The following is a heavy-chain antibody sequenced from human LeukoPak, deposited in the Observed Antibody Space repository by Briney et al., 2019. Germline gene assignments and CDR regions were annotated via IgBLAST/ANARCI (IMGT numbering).Heavy chain of an antibody. CDR2: IYPGDSDT. V-gene: IGHV5-51*01. Sequence: GESLKISCQASGYTFAKYWIGWVRQMPGKGLEWMGIIYPGDSDTRYSPSFQGQVTISADKSISTAYLQWSSLKASDTAIYYCASRLIAAAANDAFDTWGQGTLVIVSS. J-gene: IGHJ3*02. D-gene: IGHD6-13*01. CDR1: GYTFAKYW. CDR3: ASRLIAAAANDAFDT.